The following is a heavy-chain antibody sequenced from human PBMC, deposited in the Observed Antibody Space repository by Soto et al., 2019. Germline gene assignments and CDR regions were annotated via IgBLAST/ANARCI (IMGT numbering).Heavy chain of an antibody. Sequence: ASVKVSCKASGYTFTSYGISWVRQAPGQGLEWMGWISAYNGNTNYAQKLQGRVTMTTDTSTSTAYMELRSLRSDDTAVYYCARAPRSYYDFGSGYSIDAFDIWGQGTMVTVSS. CDR1: GYTFTSYG. D-gene: IGHD3-3*01. J-gene: IGHJ3*02. CDR2: ISAYNGNT. CDR3: ARAPRSYYDFGSGYSIDAFDI. V-gene: IGHV1-18*01.